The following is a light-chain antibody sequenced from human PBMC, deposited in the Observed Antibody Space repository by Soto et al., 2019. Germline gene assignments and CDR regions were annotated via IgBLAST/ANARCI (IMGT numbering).Light chain of an antibody. CDR3: QQYGTSPGT. V-gene: IGKV3-11*01. J-gene: IGKJ1*01. CDR2: DAS. CDR1: QSVSSY. Sequence: EILLTQSPATLSLSPGERATLSCQASQSVSSYLAWYQQKPGQAPRLLIYDASNRATGIPARFSGSGSGTDFTLTISSLEPEDFAVYYCQQYGTSPGTFGQGTKVDIK.